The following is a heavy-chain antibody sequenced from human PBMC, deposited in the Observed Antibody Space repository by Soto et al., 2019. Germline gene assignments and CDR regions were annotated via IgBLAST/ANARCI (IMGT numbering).Heavy chain of an antibody. V-gene: IGHV4-34*01. D-gene: IGHD4-17*01. CDR2: INHSGST. CDR1: GGSFSGYY. Sequence: PSETLSLTCAVYGGSFSGYYWSWIRQPPGKWLEWIGEINHSGSTNYNPSLKSRVTISVDTSNNQFSLKLSSVTAAYTAVYYCARTGTTVTRDASDIWGQGIMVT. CDR3: ARTGTTVTRDASDI. J-gene: IGHJ3*02.